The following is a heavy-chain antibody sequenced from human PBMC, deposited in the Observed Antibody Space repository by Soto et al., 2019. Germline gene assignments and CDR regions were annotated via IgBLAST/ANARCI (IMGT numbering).Heavy chain of an antibody. J-gene: IGHJ4*02. CDR3: ARGGLDYYDSSGYYFSPYYFDY. Sequence: PSENLSLTWTVSGGSISSYYWSWIRQPPGKGLEWIGYIYHSGSTYYNPSLKSRVTISVDRSKNQFSLKLSSVTAADTAVYYCARGGLDYYDSSGYYFSPYYFDYWGQGTLVTVSS. V-gene: IGHV4-59*12. D-gene: IGHD3-22*01. CDR1: GGSISSYY. CDR2: IYHSGST.